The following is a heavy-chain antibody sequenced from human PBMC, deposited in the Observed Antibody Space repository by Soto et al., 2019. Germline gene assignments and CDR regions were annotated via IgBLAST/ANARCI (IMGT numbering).Heavy chain of an antibody. CDR2: IYYSGST. J-gene: IGHJ5*02. CDR3: ARHRARNWFDP. CDR1: GGSISSSSYY. D-gene: IGHD6-6*01. Sequence: SEPLSLICIVSGGSISSSSYYWGWIRQPPGKGLEWIGSIYYSGSTYYNPSLKSRVTISVDTSKNQFSLKLSSVTAADTAVFYCARHRARNWFDPWGQGTLVTVSS. V-gene: IGHV4-39*01.